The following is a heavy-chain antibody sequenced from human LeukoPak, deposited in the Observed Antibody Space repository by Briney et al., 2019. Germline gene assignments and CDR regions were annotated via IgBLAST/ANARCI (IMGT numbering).Heavy chain of an antibody. CDR2: TNPSGGST. CDR3: ARPGTYYYDSSGYYPY. CDR1: GYTFTSYY. V-gene: IGHV1-46*01. J-gene: IGHJ4*02. Sequence: ASVKVSCKASGYTFTSYYMHWVRQAPGQGLEWMGITNPSGGSTSYAQKFQGRVTMTRDMSTSTVYMELSSLRSEDTAVYYCARPGTYYYDSSGYYPYWGQGTLVTVSS. D-gene: IGHD3-22*01.